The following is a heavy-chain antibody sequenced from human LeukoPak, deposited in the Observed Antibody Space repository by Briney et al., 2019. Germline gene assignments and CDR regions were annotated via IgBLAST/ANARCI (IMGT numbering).Heavy chain of an antibody. CDR3: ARAPYSGYDYSDYYYYGMDV. Sequence: GESLRLSCVASGFTFSDYWMTWVRQAPGKGLEWVSVIYSGGSTYYADSVKGRFTISRHNSKNTLYLQMNSLRAEDMAVYYCARAPYSGYDYSDYYYYGMDVWGQGTTVTVSS. CDR2: IYSGGST. J-gene: IGHJ6*02. D-gene: IGHD5-12*01. CDR1: GFTFSDYW. V-gene: IGHV3-53*04.